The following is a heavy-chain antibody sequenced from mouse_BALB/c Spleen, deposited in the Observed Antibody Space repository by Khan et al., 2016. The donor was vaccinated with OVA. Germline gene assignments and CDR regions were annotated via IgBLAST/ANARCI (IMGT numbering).Heavy chain of an antibody. V-gene: IGHV1-7*01. CDR2: IYPSTGYT. CDR1: GYTFTTYW. D-gene: IGHD3-3*01. J-gene: IGHJ3*01. Sequence: VQLQQSGAELAKPGASVKMSCKASGYTFTTYWMHWVKQRPGQGLEWIGYIYPSTGYTEYNQKFKDKATLTTDKSSSTAYMQLSSLTSADSAVYYCARRGQYVIFAYWGQGTLVTVSA. CDR3: ARRGQYVIFAY.